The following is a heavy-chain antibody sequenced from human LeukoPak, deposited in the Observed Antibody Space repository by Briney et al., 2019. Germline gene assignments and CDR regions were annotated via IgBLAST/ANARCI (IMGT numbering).Heavy chain of an antibody. Sequence: SETLSLTCAVCGGSISSGDYYWSWIRQPPGKGLEWIGYIYYSGSTYYNPSLKSRVTISVDTSKNQFSLKLSSVTAADTAVYYCARVNCSGGSCYWDGAFDIWGQGTMVTVSS. CDR1: GGSISSGDYY. V-gene: IGHV4-30-4*08. J-gene: IGHJ3*02. CDR2: IYYSGST. D-gene: IGHD2-15*01. CDR3: ARVNCSGGSCYWDGAFDI.